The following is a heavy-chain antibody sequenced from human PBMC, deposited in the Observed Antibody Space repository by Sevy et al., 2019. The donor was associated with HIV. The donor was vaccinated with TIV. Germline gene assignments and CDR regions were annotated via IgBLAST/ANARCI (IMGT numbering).Heavy chain of an antibody. V-gene: IGHV1-46*01. J-gene: IGHJ6*02. Sequence: ASVKVSCKASGYTFTSYYMHWVRQAPGQGLEWMGIINPSGGSTSYAQKFQGRVTMTRDTSTSTVYMELSSLRSEDTAVYYCARTYGDYRYNYGMDVWGQGTTVTVSS. CDR3: ARTYGDYRYNYGMDV. CDR1: GYTFTSYY. CDR2: INPSGGST. D-gene: IGHD4-17*01.